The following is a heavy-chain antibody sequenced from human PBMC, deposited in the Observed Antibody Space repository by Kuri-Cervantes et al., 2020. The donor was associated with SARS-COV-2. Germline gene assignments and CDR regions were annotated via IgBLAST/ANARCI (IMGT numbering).Heavy chain of an antibody. V-gene: IGHV4-39*07. CDR2: INHSGST. D-gene: IGHD2-15*01. CDR1: GGSISSSSYY. CDR3: ASRYCSGGSCYGGPYYFDY. J-gene: IGHJ4*02. Sequence: SETLSLTCTVSGGSISSSSYYWGWIRQPPGKGLEWIGEINHSGSTNYNPSLKSRVTISVDTSKNQFSLKLSSVTAADTAVYYCASRYCSGGSCYGGPYYFDYWGQGTLVTVSS.